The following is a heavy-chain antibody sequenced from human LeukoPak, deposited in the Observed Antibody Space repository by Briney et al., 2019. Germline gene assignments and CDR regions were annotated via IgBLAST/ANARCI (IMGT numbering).Heavy chain of an antibody. Sequence: PSETLSLTCTVSGGSISSYYWTWIRQPAGKGLEWIGRIYTTGSTNYNPSLNSRVTMSVDTSKNQFSLKLSSVTAAGTAVYYCARGITIFGVVTQPYFDPWGQGTLVTVSS. D-gene: IGHD3-3*01. CDR3: ARGITIFGVVTQPYFDP. CDR1: GGSISSYY. V-gene: IGHV4-4*07. J-gene: IGHJ5*02. CDR2: IYTTGST.